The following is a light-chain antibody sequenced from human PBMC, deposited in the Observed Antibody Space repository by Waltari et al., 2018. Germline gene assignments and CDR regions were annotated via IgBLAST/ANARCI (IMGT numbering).Light chain of an antibody. CDR1: QGITTY. Sequence: DMQLTQSPSFLSASVGARVTITCRASQGITTYLAWYQQKTGKAPKLLIYDASTLQGGVPSRFSGSGSGTEFTLTISSLQPEDFATYYCQQLNNYPFTFGPGTKVHIK. CDR2: DAS. J-gene: IGKJ3*01. V-gene: IGKV1-9*01. CDR3: QQLNNYPFT.